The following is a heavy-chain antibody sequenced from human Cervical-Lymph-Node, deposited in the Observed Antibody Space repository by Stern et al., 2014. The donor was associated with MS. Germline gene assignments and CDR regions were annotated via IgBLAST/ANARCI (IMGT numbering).Heavy chain of an antibody. Sequence: QLQLQESGPGLVKPSETLSLTCTVSGGSISSSSYYWGWIRQPPGKGLEWIGSIYYRGSTYYNPSLKSRVTISVDTSKNQFSLQRSPVTAADTAVYYCATTSRDGYNFGYWGQGTLVTVSS. V-gene: IGHV4-39*01. CDR3: ATTSRDGYNFGY. J-gene: IGHJ4*02. CDR2: IYYRGST. CDR1: GGSISSSSYY. D-gene: IGHD5-24*01.